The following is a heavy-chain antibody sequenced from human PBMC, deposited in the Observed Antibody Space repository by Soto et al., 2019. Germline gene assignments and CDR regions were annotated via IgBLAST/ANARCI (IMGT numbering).Heavy chain of an antibody. D-gene: IGHD2-15*01. CDR3: AGGSVVTHFEY. CDR1: GYTFTSYA. Sequence: QVQLVQSGAEEKKPGASVKVSCKASGYTFTSYAMHWVRQAPGQRLEWMGWINAGNGNTKYSQKFQGRVTITRDTSGSRDYMELSSLRSEAVAVYDCAGGSVVTHFEYWGQGTLVTVSS. J-gene: IGHJ4*02. V-gene: IGHV1-3*05. CDR2: INAGNGNT.